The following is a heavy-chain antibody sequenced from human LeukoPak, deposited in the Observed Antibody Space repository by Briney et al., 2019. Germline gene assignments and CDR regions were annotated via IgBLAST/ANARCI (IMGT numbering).Heavy chain of an antibody. V-gene: IGHV1-2*06. D-gene: IGHD5-18*01. CDR3: TRSWIQLWTPDFDH. Sequence: ASVKVSCKASGYTFSGHYLHWVRQAPGQGLEWMGRINPNSGGTRYAQKFQNRVTMTSDTSVSTAYMELNGLRSDDTAIYYCTRSWIQLWTPDFDHWGQGTLVTVSS. CDR1: GYTFSGHY. CDR2: INPNSGGT. J-gene: IGHJ4*02.